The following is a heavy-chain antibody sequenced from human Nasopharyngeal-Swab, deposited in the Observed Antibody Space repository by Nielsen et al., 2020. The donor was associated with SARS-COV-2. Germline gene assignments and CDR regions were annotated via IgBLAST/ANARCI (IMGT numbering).Heavy chain of an antibody. CDR1: GFTFSTYA. Sequence: GGSLRLSCVASGFTFSTYAMSWVRQAPGKGLEWAAVIHRGGSSSYFADSVKGRFTLSRENSKNTLYLHMNSLRAEDTAVYYCARGGALNWYIDRWGRGTLVTVSS. J-gene: IGHJ2*01. CDR2: IHRGGSSS. CDR3: ARGGALNWYIDR. V-gene: IGHV3-23*03.